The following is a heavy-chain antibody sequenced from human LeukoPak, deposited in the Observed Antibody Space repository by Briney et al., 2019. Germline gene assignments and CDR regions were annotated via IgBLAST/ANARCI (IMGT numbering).Heavy chain of an antibody. J-gene: IGHJ4*02. CDR3: ARDQWRLFDY. CDR1: GFTFSTYD. Sequence: GGSLRLSCAASGFTFSTYDMSWVRQAPGKGLEWVANIKEDGSDTYFVDSVRGRFTISRDNAKNLLFLHMNSLRGEDTAVYYCARDQWRLFDYWGQGTLVTVSS. CDR2: IKEDGSDT. V-gene: IGHV3-7*04. D-gene: IGHD2-21*02.